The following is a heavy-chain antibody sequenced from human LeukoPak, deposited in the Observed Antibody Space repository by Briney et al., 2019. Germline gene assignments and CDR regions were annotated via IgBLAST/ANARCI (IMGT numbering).Heavy chain of an antibody. CDR3: ARLRQQLVHTRRVYYFDY. Sequence: SETLSLTCTVSGGSISSYHWSWIRQPAGKGLEWIGRIYPSGSINYNPSLKSRVTMSVDTSKNQFSLKLSSVTAADTAVYYCARLRQQLVHTRRVYYFDYWGQGTLVTVSS. CDR1: GGSISSYH. D-gene: IGHD6-13*01. CDR2: IYPSGSI. J-gene: IGHJ4*02. V-gene: IGHV4-4*07.